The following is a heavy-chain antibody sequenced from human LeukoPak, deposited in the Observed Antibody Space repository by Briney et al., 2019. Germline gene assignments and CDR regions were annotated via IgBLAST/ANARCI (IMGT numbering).Heavy chain of an antibody. Sequence: SETLFLTCTVSGGSISSSSYYWGWIRQPPGKGLEWIGSIYYNENTYYNPSLKSRVTISVDTSKNQFSLKLSSVTAADTAVYYCARQSAIFALHYYYMDVWGKGTTVTVSS. CDR3: ARQSAIFALHYYYMDV. D-gene: IGHD3-3*01. J-gene: IGHJ6*03. CDR1: GGSISSSSYY. CDR2: IYYNENT. V-gene: IGHV4-39*01.